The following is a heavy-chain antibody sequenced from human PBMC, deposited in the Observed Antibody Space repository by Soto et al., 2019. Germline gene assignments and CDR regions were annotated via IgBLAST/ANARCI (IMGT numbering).Heavy chain of an antibody. J-gene: IGHJ5*02. V-gene: IGHV3-23*01. CDR1: GFTFKNYA. CDR3: AKEPLSEGWFDP. Sequence: EVQLLESGGGLVQPGGSLRLSCAASGFTFKNYAMSWVRQAPGKGLEWVSAISGSGGSTYYADSVKGRFTISRDNSKNTLYLQMNSLRAEDTAVYYCAKEPLSEGWFDPWGQGTLVTVSS. CDR2: ISGSGGST.